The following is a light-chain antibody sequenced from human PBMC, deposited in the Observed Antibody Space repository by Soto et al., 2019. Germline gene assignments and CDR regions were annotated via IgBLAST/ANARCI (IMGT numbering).Light chain of an antibody. V-gene: IGLV2-14*03. CDR3: SSYSSSSTLCV. J-gene: IGLJ1*01. CDR1: SSDVGGYNY. CDR2: DVS. Sequence: ALTQPASVSGSPGQSITISCTGTSSDVGGYNYVSWYQQYPGKAPRLIIYDVSNRPSGVSNRFSGSKSGNRASLTISGLQAEDEADYYCSSYSSSSTLCVFGPGTKVTVL.